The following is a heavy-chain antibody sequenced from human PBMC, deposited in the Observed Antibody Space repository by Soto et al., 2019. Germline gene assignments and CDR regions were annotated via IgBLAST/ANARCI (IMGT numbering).Heavy chain of an antibody. CDR1: GFTFSSYW. D-gene: IGHD3-10*01. J-gene: IGHJ4*02. Sequence: EVQLVESGGGLVQPGGSLSLSCAASGFTFSSYWMHWVRQAPGKGLVWVSRINSDGSSTSYADSVKGRFTISRDNAKNTLYLQMNSLRAEDTAVYYCATQLLWFGEYTDYWGQGTLVTVSS. CDR2: INSDGSST. CDR3: ATQLLWFGEYTDY. V-gene: IGHV3-74*01.